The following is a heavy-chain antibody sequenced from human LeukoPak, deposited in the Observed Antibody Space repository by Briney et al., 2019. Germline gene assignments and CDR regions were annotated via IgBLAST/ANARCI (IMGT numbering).Heavy chain of an antibody. J-gene: IGHJ5*02. Sequence: PGGSLRLSCAASGFTFSSYAMSWVRQAPGKGLEWVSGISDSGSNTYYAGSVKGRFTISRDNSKNMLYLQMNSLRAEDTAVYYCAKKIPTSFDPWGQGTLVTVSS. CDR2: ISDSGSNT. CDR3: AKKIPTSFDP. CDR1: GFTFSSYA. V-gene: IGHV3-23*01.